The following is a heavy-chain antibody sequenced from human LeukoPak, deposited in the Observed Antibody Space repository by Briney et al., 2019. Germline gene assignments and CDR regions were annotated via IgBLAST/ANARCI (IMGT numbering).Heavy chain of an antibody. CDR2: IYYSGST. Sequence: PSETLSLTCTVSGGSIGSYYWSWIRQPPGKGLEWIGYIYYSGSTNYNPSLKSRVTISVDTSKNQFSLKLSSVTAADTAVYYCARLLTVTTGYYFDYWGQGTLVTVSS. CDR1: GGSIGSYY. D-gene: IGHD4-17*01. CDR3: ARLLTVTTGYYFDY. J-gene: IGHJ4*02. V-gene: IGHV4-59*08.